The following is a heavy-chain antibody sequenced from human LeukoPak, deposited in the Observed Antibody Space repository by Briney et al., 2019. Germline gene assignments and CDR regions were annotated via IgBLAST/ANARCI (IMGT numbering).Heavy chain of an antibody. CDR1: GYSFTRNW. V-gene: IGHV5-51*01. Sequence: GESLKISCKGSGYSFTRNWIGWVRQMPGKGLEWMGIIYPSDSDTRYSPSFQGQITISADKSITTAYLQWSSLKASDTAMYYCARHGSGYPIHYWGQGTLVTVSS. D-gene: IGHD5-12*01. CDR2: IYPSDSDT. CDR3: ARHGSGYPIHY. J-gene: IGHJ4*02.